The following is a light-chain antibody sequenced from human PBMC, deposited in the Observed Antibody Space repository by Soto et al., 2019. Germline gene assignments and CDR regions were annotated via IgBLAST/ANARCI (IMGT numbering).Light chain of an antibody. V-gene: IGLV2-8*01. J-gene: IGLJ2*01. CDR3: SSYAGNNNLV. Sequence: QSALTQPPSASGSPGQSVTISCTGTSSDVGGYNYVSWYLQHPGKAPKLMIYEVTKRPSGVPDRFSGAKSGNTASLTVSGLQAEDEGDYYCSSYAGNNNLVFGGGTKLTVL. CDR1: SSDVGGYNY. CDR2: EVT.